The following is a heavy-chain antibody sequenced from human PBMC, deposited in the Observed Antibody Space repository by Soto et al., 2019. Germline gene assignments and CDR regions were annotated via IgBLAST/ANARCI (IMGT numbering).Heavy chain of an antibody. V-gene: IGHV1-18*04. CDR3: ARDSGALGYCSGGSCYADY. Sequence: QVQLVQSGAEVKKPGASVKVSCKASGYTFTSYGISWVRQAPGQGLEWMGWISAYNGNTNYAQKLHGRVTMTTDTSTSTAYMELRSLRSDDTAVYYCARDSGALGYCSGGSCYADYWGQGTLVTVSS. J-gene: IGHJ4*02. D-gene: IGHD2-15*01. CDR1: GYTFTSYG. CDR2: ISAYNGNT.